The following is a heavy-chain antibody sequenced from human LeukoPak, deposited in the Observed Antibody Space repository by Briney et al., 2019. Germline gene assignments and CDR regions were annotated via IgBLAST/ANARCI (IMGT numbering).Heavy chain of an antibody. CDR1: GYTFTGYY. J-gene: IGHJ4*02. CDR2: IIPIFGTA. CDR3: ARATRWFGEIPYYFDY. D-gene: IGHD3-10*01. V-gene: IGHV1-69*13. Sequence: GASVKVSCKASGYTFTGYYMHWVRQAPGQGLEWMGGIIPIFGTANYAQKFQGRVTITADESTSTAYMELSSLRSEDTAVYYCARATRWFGEIPYYFDYWGQGTLVTVSS.